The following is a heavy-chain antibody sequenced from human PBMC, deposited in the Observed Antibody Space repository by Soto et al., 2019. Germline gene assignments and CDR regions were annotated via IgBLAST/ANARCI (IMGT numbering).Heavy chain of an antibody. CDR1: GFTFDDYA. V-gene: IGHV3-9*01. J-gene: IGHJ5*02. CDR2: ISWNSGSI. Sequence: GGSLRLSCAASGFTFDDYAMHWVRQAPGKGLEWVSGISWNSGSIGYADSVKGRFTISRDNAKNSQYLQMNSLRAEDTALYYCAKGSIAARPLWFDPWGQGTLVTVSS. CDR3: AKGSIAARPLWFDP. D-gene: IGHD6-6*01.